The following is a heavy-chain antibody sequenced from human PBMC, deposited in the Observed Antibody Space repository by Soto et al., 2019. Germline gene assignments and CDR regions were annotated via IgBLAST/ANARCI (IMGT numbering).Heavy chain of an antibody. V-gene: IGHV3-30*03. CDR1: GIFFNSFG. D-gene: IGHD2-15*01. CDR2: ISHDGSSS. J-gene: IGHJ4*01. CDR3: ITPGSPDHSGY. Sequence: QVQLVESGGGVVQAGTSLRLSCAVSGIFFNSFGMHWVRQAPGKGLEWVALISHDGSSSFYADSVRGRFTISRDNSRDKGVLQMSGLTTEDTGLYFRITPGSPDHSGYWGHGTLITLS.